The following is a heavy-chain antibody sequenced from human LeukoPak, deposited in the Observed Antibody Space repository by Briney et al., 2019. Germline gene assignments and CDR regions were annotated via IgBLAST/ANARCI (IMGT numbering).Heavy chain of an antibody. CDR1: GFTFSSYG. CDR3: ERHGPPGAYYHYVWGSYRHDPFDY. J-gene: IGHJ4*02. V-gene: IGHV3-30*02. CDR2: IRYDGSNK. Sequence: GGSLRLSCAASGFTFSSYGMHWVRQAPGKGLEWVAFIRYDGSNKYYADSVKGRFTISRDNSKNTLYLQMNSLRAEDTAVYYCERHGPPGAYYHYVWGSYRHDPFDYWGQGTLVTVSS. D-gene: IGHD3-16*02.